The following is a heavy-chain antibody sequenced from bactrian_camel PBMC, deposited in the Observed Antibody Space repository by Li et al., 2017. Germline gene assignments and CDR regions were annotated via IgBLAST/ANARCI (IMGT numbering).Heavy chain of an antibody. CDR1: GYTYSRHC. CDR2: HYTGTATT. J-gene: IGHJ4*01. Sequence: HVQLVESGGGSVQAGGSLRLSCKASGYTYSRHCMGWFRQAPGKERAAVAAHYTGTATTYVADSVKGRFAISEDSAKNVLYLQMNNLQPEDTAMYYCAARQPCRVWLGYEDPGEYNIWGQGTQVTVS. D-gene: IGHD5*01. CDR3: AARQPCRVWLGYEDPGEYNI. V-gene: IGHV3S1*01.